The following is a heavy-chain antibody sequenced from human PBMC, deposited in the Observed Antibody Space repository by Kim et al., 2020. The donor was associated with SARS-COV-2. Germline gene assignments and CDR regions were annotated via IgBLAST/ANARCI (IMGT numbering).Heavy chain of an antibody. CDR1: GGSFSGYY. CDR2: INHSGST. CDR3: ARVRIQLWLQVYYYYGMDV. J-gene: IGHJ6*02. Sequence: SETLSLTCAVYGGSFSGYYWSWIRQPPGKGLEWIGEINHSGSTNYNPSLKSRVTISVDTSKNQFSLKLSSVTAADTAVYYCARVRIQLWLQVYYYYGMDVWGQGPRSPSP. V-gene: IGHV4-34*01. D-gene: IGHD5-18*01.